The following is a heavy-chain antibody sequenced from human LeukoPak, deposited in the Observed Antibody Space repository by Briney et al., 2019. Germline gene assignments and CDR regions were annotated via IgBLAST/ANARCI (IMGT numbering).Heavy chain of an antibody. D-gene: IGHD3-10*01. CDR1: GYTFTSYG. J-gene: IGHJ4*02. Sequence: ASVKVSCEASGYTFTSYGISWVRQAPGQGLEWMGWISAYNGNTNYAQKLQGRVTMTTDTSTSTAYMELRSLRSDDTAVYYCARRITMVRGVTGGVDYWGQGTLVTVSS. CDR2: ISAYNGNT. V-gene: IGHV1-18*01. CDR3: ARRITMVRGVTGGVDY.